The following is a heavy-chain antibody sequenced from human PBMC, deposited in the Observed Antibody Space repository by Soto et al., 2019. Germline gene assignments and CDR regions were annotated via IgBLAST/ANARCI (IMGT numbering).Heavy chain of an antibody. CDR2: AYYRSRWIY. CDR3: ARGSYYSGWV. D-gene: IGHD6-19*01. V-gene: IGHV6-1*01. CDR1: GDSVSNNGAT. J-gene: IGHJ4*02. Sequence: SQTLSLTCAISGDSVSNNGATWNWIRQSPSRGLEWLGRAYYRSRWIYDYAMSVKSRITINPDTSKNQFSLQLNSVTPEDTAVYYCARGSYYSGWVWGQGTLVTVSS.